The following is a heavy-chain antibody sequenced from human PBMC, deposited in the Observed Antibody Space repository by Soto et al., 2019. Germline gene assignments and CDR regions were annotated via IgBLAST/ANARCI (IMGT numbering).Heavy chain of an antibody. J-gene: IGHJ4*02. CDR1: GGSFSGYY. D-gene: IGHD3-22*01. Sequence: PSETLSLTCAVYGGSFSGYYWSWIRQPPGKGLEWIGEINHSGSTNYNPSLKSRVTISVDTSKNQFSLKLSSVTAADTAVYYCGRVGEYYYDSSGSGHFDYWGQGTLVTVSS. CDR3: GRVGEYYYDSSGSGHFDY. V-gene: IGHV4-34*01. CDR2: INHSGST.